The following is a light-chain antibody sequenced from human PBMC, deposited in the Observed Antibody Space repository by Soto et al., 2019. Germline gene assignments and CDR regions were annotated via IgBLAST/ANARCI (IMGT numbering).Light chain of an antibody. Sequence: QTVVTQEPSFSVSPERTVTLTCGLSSGSVSTTYYPSWYQQTPGQAPRALIYNTNTRSSGVPDRFSGSILGNKAALTITGAQADDESDYYCVLYMGSGLWVFGGGTKLNVL. V-gene: IGLV8-61*01. CDR2: NTN. CDR3: VLYMGSGLWV. CDR1: SGSVSTTYY. J-gene: IGLJ3*02.